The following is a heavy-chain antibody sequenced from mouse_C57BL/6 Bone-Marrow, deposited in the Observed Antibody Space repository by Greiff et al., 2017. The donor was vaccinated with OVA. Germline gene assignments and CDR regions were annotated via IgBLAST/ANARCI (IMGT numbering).Heavy chain of an antibody. Sequence: QVQLQQPGAELVKPGTSVKMSCKASGYTFTNYWIGWAKQRPGHGLEWIGDIYPGGGYTNYNEKFKGKATLTADKSSSTAYMQFSSLTSEDSAIYYCARGTGHFDYWGQGTTLTVSS. J-gene: IGHJ2*01. D-gene: IGHD4-1*01. CDR3: ARGTGHFDY. CDR2: IYPGGGYT. V-gene: IGHV1-63*01. CDR1: GYTFTNYW.